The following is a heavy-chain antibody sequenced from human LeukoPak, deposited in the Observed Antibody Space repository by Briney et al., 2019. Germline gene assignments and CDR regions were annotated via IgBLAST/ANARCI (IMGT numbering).Heavy chain of an antibody. J-gene: IGHJ5*02. V-gene: IGHV4-34*01. D-gene: IGHD5-24*01. CDR3: ARDRDWFDP. CDR1: GGSFSGYY. CDR2: INHSGST. Sequence: SETLSLTCAVYGGSFSGYYWSWIRQPPGKGLEWIGEINHSGSTNYNPSLKSRVTISVDTSKNQFSLKLSSVTAADTAVYYCARDRDWFDPWGQGTLVTVSS.